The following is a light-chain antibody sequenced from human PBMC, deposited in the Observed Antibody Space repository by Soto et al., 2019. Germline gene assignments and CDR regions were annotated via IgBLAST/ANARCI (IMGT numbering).Light chain of an antibody. CDR1: FSDVGGYDY. V-gene: IGLV2-14*01. Sequence: QSVLTQHASVSGSPGQSIAISCTGTFSDVGGYDYVSWYQQHPDKAPKLMIYEVTKRPSGVSNRFSGSKSGNTASLTISGLQPEDEADYYCSSHTSGSTRVFGSGTKLTVL. J-gene: IGLJ1*01. CDR3: SSHTSGSTRV. CDR2: EVT.